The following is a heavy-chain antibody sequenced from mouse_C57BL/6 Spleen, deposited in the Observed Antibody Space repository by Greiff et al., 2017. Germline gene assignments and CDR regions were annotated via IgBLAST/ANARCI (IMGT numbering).Heavy chain of an antibody. J-gene: IGHJ1*03. CDR2: IWSDGST. V-gene: IGHV2-6-1*01. CDR1: GFSLTSYG. Sequence: VQLQQSGPGLVAPSQSLSITCTVSGFSLTSYGVHWVRQPPGKGLEWLVVIWSDGSTTYNSALKSRLSISKDNSKSQVFLKMNSLQTDDTAMYYCARHSGSSYEGYFDVWGTGTTVTVSS. CDR3: ARHSGSSYEGYFDV. D-gene: IGHD1-1*01.